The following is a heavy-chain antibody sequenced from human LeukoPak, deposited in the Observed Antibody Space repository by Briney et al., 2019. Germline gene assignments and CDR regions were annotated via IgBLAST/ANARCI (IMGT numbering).Heavy chain of an antibody. CDR1: GGSFSGYY. CDR2: INHSGST. D-gene: IGHD1-1*01. J-gene: IGHJ4*02. Sequence: PSETLSLTCAIYGGSFSGYYWSWIRQPPGKGLEWIGEINHSGSTNYNPSLKSRVTISVDTSKNQFSLKLSSVTAEDTAVYYCAREIAQKFRYNWNDGDTDYWGQGTLVTVSS. CDR3: AREIAQKFRYNWNDGDTDY. V-gene: IGHV4-34*01.